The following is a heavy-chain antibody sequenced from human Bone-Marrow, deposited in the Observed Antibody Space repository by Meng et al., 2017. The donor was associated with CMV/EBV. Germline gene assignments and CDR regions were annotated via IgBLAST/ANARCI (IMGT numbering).Heavy chain of an antibody. CDR1: GGSFSGYY. J-gene: IGHJ6*02. V-gene: IGHV4-34*01. Sequence: SETLSLTCAVYGGSFSGYYWSWIRQPPGKGLEWIGEINHSGSTNYNPSLKSRVTISVDTSKNQFSLKLSSVTAADTAVYYCARVPPGLRFYYGMDVWGQGTTVTVSS. CDR3: ARVPPGLRFYYGMDV. D-gene: IGHD3-3*01. CDR2: INHSGST.